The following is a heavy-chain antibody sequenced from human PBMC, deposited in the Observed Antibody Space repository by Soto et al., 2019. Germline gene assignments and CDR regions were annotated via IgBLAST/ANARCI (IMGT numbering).Heavy chain of an antibody. CDR3: VKNSGWFNT. V-gene: IGHV3-23*01. CDR2: IDGSGGIT. CDR1: RFPFGPTD. D-gene: IGHD3-10*01. J-gene: IGHJ5*02. Sequence: QLLQSGGGLVQPGGSLTLFCAPSRFPFGPTDMSWVREAPGEGVEGVSTIDGSGGITYYADSVKGRFTISRDNSRNTGYLQMNSLRGDDTALYYCVKNSGWFNTWGQGALVTVSS.